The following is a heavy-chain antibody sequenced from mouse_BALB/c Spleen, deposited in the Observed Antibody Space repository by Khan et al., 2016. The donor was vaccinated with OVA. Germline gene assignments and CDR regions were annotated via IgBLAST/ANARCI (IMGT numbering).Heavy chain of an antibody. Sequence: VQLKQSGPELMKPGASVKISCKASGYSFTTYYMHWVKQSHGKSLEWIGYIDPFNGGNDYNQKFKGKATLTVDKSSSTAYMHLSSLTSEDSAVYYCARETFDYWGQGTLVTVSA. V-gene: IGHV1-34*01. CDR1: GYSFTTYY. CDR2: IDPFNGGN. J-gene: IGHJ3*01. D-gene: IGHD3-2*01. CDR3: ARETFDY.